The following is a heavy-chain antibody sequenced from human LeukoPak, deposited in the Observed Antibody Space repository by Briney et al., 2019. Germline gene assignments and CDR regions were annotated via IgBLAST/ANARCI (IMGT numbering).Heavy chain of an antibody. CDR2: IYSSGTT. CDR3: ARGHTESADDYGNWFHP. Sequence: PSETLSLTCTVSGGSMRSYYWSWIRQPPGKGLEWIGYIYSSGTTKYNPSLKSRVTISVDTSKNQFSLKLNSLTAADTAEYYCARGHTESADDYGNWFHPWGQGTLVTVSS. D-gene: IGHD5-12*01. CDR1: GGSMRSYY. V-gene: IGHV4-59*01. J-gene: IGHJ5*02.